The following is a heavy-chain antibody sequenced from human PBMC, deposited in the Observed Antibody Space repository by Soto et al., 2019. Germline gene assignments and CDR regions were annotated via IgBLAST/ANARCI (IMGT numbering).Heavy chain of an antibody. CDR1: GGTFSSYA. CDR2: IIPIFGTA. D-gene: IGHD3-22*01. CDR3: ARSRVTYYYDRSAFDI. Sequence: QVQLVQSGAEVKKPGSSVKVSCKASGGTFSSYAISWVRQAPGQGLEWMGGIIPIFGTANYAQKLQGRVTITADESTSTAYMELSGMRSEDTAVYYCARSRVTYYYDRSAFDIWGQGTMVTVSS. V-gene: IGHV1-69*01. J-gene: IGHJ3*02.